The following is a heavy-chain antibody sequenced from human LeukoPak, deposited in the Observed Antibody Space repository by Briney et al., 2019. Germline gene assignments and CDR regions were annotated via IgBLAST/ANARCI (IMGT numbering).Heavy chain of an antibody. D-gene: IGHD3-10*01. CDR3: ARDGEGILRAFDI. Sequence: GGSLRLSCAASGFTFSSYSMNWVRQAPGKGLEWVSSISSSSSYIYYADSVKGRFTISRDNAKNSLYLQMNSLRAEDTAVYYCARDGEGILRAFDIWGQGTMVTVSS. CDR1: GFTFSSYS. CDR2: ISSSSSYI. J-gene: IGHJ3*02. V-gene: IGHV3-21*01.